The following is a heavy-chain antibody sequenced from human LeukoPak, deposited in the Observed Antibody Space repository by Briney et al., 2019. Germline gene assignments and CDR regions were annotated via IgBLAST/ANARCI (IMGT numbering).Heavy chain of an antibody. CDR2: ISGSGGST. Sequence: GGSLRLSCAASGFTFSSYDMSWVRQAPGKGLEWVSAISGSGGSTYYADSVKGRFTISRDNSKNTLYLQMDSLRAEDTAEYYCVTTWIAAHNYFDYWGQGTLVTASS. CDR1: GFTFSSYD. V-gene: IGHV3-23*01. CDR3: VTTWIAAHNYFDY. J-gene: IGHJ4*02. D-gene: IGHD6-6*01.